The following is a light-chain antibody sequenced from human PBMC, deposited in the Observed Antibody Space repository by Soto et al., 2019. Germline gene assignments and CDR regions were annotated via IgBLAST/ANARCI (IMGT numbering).Light chain of an antibody. Sequence: DIQMTQSPSSLSASVGDRITITCQASQDISNRLNWYHQKPGKAPNLLIYDASNLSAGVPSGFSGSGSGTHFTFTISRLQPEDIGTYYCQNCFTVPYTFGQGTKLESK. J-gene: IGKJ2*01. CDR2: DAS. CDR1: QDISNR. CDR3: QNCFTVPYT. V-gene: IGKV1-33*01.